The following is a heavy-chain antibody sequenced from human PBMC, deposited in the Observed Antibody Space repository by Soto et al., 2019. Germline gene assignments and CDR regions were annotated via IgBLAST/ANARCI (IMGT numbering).Heavy chain of an antibody. CDR1: GYSFTSYW. D-gene: IGHD1-1*01. Sequence: GESLKISCKGSGYSFTSYWIAWVRRMPGKGLEWMGVIYPGDSDTRYSPSFQGQVTISADKSISTAYLQWSSLKASDTAMYYCARHWNGDRYEYYHGMDVWGQGTTVTVSS. CDR2: IYPGDSDT. CDR3: ARHWNGDRYEYYHGMDV. V-gene: IGHV5-51*01. J-gene: IGHJ6*02.